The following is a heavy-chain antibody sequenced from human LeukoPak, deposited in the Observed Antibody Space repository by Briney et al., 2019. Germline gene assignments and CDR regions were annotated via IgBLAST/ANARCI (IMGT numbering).Heavy chain of an antibody. CDR3: ARSKALRLDDIYY. V-gene: IGHV1-69*13. D-gene: IGHD3-9*01. CDR1: GGTFSSYA. J-gene: IGHJ4*02. CDR2: IVPIFGTA. Sequence: SVKVSCKASGGTFSSYAISWVRRAPGQGLEWMGGIVPIFGTANYAQKFQGRVTITADESTSTAYMELSSLRSEDTAVYYCARSKALRLDDIYYWGQGTLVTVSS.